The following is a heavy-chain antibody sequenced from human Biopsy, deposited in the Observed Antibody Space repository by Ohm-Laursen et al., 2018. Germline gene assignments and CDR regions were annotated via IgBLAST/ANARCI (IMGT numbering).Heavy chain of an antibody. Sequence: AASVKVSCKASGGPSSNYAFSWVRQAPGQGLEWVGRIVPILGHLNYAQRFQGRVSITADKSTTYVYMELSRLTSGDTAVYYCAADADGCYTEFDYWGPGTLVTVSS. V-gene: IGHV1-69*04. CDR3: AADADGCYTEFDY. J-gene: IGHJ4*02. D-gene: IGHD2-2*02. CDR1: GGPSSNYA. CDR2: IVPILGHL.